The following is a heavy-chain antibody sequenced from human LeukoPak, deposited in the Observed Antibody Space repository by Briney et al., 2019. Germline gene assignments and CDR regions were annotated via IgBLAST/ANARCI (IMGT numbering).Heavy chain of an antibody. D-gene: IGHD1-26*01. CDR1: KFTFSVYD. V-gene: IGHV3-13*01. CDR3: VRVRVGSGAFDI. J-gene: IGHJ3*02. CDR2: ITTAADT. Sequence: AGSLRLSCAAAKFTFSVYDMHWVRQGPGKGLEWVSGITTAADTYYAGSVKGRFTISREDARNLLFLQMNSLRAGDTAVYYCVRVRVGSGAFDIWGQGTMVTVSS.